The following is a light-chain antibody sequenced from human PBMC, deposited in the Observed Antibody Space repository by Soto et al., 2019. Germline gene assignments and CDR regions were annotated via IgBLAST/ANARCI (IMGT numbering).Light chain of an antibody. CDR2: WAS. V-gene: IGKV4-1*01. Sequence: DIVMTQSPDSLAVSLGERATINCKSSQSVLYSSNNKNYLAWYQQRPGQPPNLLIYWASTRESGVPDRFNGSGSGTDFTLTISSLQAEDVAIYYCQQYFSFPWTFGQGTKVEIK. J-gene: IGKJ1*01. CDR1: QSVLYSSNNKNY. CDR3: QQYFSFPWT.